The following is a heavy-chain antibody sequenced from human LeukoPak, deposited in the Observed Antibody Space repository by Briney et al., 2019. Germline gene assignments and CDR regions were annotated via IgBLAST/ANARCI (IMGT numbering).Heavy chain of an antibody. CDR3: ARAYSGSYYYY. V-gene: IGHV1-18*01. D-gene: IGHD1-26*01. CDR1: GYTFISYG. Sequence: ASVKVSCKASGYTFISYGISWVRQAPGQGLEWMGWISAYNGNTDYAQKFQGRVTMTTDTSTSTAYMEVRSLRSDDTAVYYCARAYSGSYYYYWGQGTLVTVSS. CDR2: ISAYNGNT. J-gene: IGHJ4*02.